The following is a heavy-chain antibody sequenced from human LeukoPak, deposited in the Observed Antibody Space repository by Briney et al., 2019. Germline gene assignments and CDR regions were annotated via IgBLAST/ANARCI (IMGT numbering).Heavy chain of an antibody. CDR1: GFIFSQHS. Sequence: PGGSLRLSCATSGFIFSQHSMGWVRQAPGKGLEWVSSISSSSSYIYYADSVEGRFTISRDNAKNSLYLQMNSLRAEDTAVYYCARDQLELRAFDIWGQGTMVTVSS. CDR3: ARDQLELRAFDI. J-gene: IGHJ3*02. V-gene: IGHV3-21*01. CDR2: ISSSSSYI. D-gene: IGHD1-7*01.